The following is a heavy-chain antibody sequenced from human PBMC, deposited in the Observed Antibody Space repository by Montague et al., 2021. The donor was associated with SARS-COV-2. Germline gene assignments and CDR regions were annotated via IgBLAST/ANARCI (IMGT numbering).Heavy chain of an antibody. Sequence: SETLSLTCTVSGGSIRSYYWSWIRQTPGKGLEWIGYIYYDGSTNYNPSLKSRVTMSVDTSKNQFSLRPNSVTAADTAVYFCARTTYFDLASIYYYVMDVWGQRTTVTVSS. V-gene: IGHV4-59*08. CDR3: ARTTYFDLASIYYYVMDV. CDR1: GGSIRSYY. D-gene: IGHD3-9*01. CDR2: IYYDGST. J-gene: IGHJ6*02.